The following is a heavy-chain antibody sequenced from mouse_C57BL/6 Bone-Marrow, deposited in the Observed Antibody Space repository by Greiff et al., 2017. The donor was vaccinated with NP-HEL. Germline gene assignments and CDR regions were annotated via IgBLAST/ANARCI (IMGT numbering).Heavy chain of an antibody. V-gene: IGHV1-62-2*01. Sequence: QVQLKQSGAELVKPGASVKLSCKASGYTFTEYTIHWVKQRSGQGLEWIGWFYPGSGSIKYNEKFKDKATLTADKSSSTVYMELSRLTSEDSAVYFCARHEEDSSGYETWFAYWGQGTLVTVSA. J-gene: IGHJ3*01. CDR1: GYTFTEYT. CDR3: ARHEEDSSGYETWFAY. CDR2: FYPGSGSI. D-gene: IGHD3-2*02.